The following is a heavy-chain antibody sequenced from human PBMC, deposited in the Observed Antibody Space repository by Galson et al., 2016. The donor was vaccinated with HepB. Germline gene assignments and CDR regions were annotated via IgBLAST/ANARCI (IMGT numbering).Heavy chain of an antibody. D-gene: IGHD1-7*01. CDR3: VELSVV. CDR1: GFTFSSFA. Sequence: SLRLSCAASGFTFSSFAMHWVRQAPGKGLEWVAVIWYDGTKKYYEDSVKGRFTISRDNSKNTLYLDMNSLRAEDTAMYYCVELSVVWGQGTLVTVSS. J-gene: IGHJ4*02. V-gene: IGHV3-33*08. CDR2: IWYDGTKK.